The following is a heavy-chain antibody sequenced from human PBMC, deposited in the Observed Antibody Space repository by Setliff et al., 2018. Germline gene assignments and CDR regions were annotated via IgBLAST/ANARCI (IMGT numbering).Heavy chain of an antibody. CDR3: AYDSSGYYPGY. CDR1: GHTFITFG. CDR2: ISAYSDDT. D-gene: IGHD3-22*01. Sequence: ASVKVSCKASGHTFITFGISWVRQAPGQGLEWMGWISAYSDDTKYAEKFQGRATMTMDTSTGTAYMELRSLRSDDTAVYICAYDSSGYYPGYWGQGTLVTVSS. J-gene: IGHJ4*02. V-gene: IGHV1-18*01.